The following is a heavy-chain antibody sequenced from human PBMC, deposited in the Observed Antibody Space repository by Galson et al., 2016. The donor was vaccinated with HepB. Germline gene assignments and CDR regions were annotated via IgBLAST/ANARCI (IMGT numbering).Heavy chain of an antibody. V-gene: IGHV4-39*01. CDR2: VFYTGTT. Sequence: ETLSLTCTVSGGSISSSSYYWGWIRQPPGKGLEWIGSVFYTGTTYYNPSLQSRVTISVDTSNNQFALKLSSVTAADTAAYSCARQQRAGLVNFWGQGTMVTVSS. CDR1: GGSISSSSYY. D-gene: IGHD3/OR15-3a*01. CDR3: ARQQRAGLVNF. J-gene: IGHJ3*01.